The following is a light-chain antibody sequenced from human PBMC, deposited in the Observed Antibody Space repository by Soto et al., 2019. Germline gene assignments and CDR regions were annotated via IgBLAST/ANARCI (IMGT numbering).Light chain of an antibody. CDR3: SSYTSSSTQ. CDR1: SSDVGGYNY. J-gene: IGLJ2*01. Sequence: QSVLTQPASVSGSPGQSITISCTGTSSDVGGYNYVSRYQQHPGKAPKLMIYDVSNRPSGVSNRFSGSKSGNTASLTISGLQAEDEADYYCSSYTSSSTQFGGGTKLTVL. V-gene: IGLV2-14*01. CDR2: DVS.